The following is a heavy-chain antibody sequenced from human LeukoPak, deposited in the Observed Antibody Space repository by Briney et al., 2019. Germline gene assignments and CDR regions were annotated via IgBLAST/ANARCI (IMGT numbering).Heavy chain of an antibody. D-gene: IGHD3-22*01. CDR2: MYYSGST. Sequence: SETLSLTCTVSGGSISSSGYYWGWIRQPPGKGLEWIVSMYYSGSTYHNPSPKSRVTISVDTSMNQFSLKLSSVTAADTAVYYCARRSQYYYDSSGYSVFGYWGQGTLVTVSS. CDR1: GGSISSSGYY. V-gene: IGHV4-39*07. CDR3: ARRSQYYYDSSGYSVFGY. J-gene: IGHJ4*02.